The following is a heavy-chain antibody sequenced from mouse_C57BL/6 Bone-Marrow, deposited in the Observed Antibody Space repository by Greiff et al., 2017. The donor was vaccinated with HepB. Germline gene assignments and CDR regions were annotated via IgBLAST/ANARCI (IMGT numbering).Heavy chain of an antibody. CDR2: IHPNSGST. V-gene: IGHV1-64*01. Sequence: VQLQQPGAELVKPGASVKLSCKATGYTFTSYWMHWVKQRPGQGLEWIGMIHPNSGSTNYNEKFKSKATLTVDKSSSTSYMQLSSLTSDDSAVYYCAIITTVVAPHFDYWCQGTTLTVSS. CDR3: AIITTVVAPHFDY. D-gene: IGHD1-1*01. CDR1: GYTFTSYW. J-gene: IGHJ2*01.